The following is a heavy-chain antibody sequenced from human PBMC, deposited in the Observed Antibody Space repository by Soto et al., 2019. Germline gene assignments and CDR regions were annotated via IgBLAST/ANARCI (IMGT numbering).Heavy chain of an antibody. CDR1: GGTFSSYA. CDR3: ARAINGAARIYWFDP. D-gene: IGHD6-6*01. V-gene: IGHV1-69*06. Sequence: SSVKVSCKASGGTFSSYAISWVRQAPGQGLEWMGGIIPIFGTANYAQKFQGRVTITADKSTSTAYMELSSLRSEDTAVYYCARAINGAARIYWFDPWGQGTLVTVSS. CDR2: IIPIFGTA. J-gene: IGHJ5*02.